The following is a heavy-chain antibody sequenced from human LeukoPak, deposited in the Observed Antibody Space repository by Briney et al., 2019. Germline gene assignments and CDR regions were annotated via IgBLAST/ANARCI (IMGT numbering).Heavy chain of an antibody. Sequence: TGGSLRLSCAASGFTFSSYAMNWVRQAPGKGLEWVPIISGSGGGTYSAVSVKGRFTISRENAKNSLYLQMNSLRAEDTAMYYCARQKQSHGNFDYWGQGTLVTVSS. J-gene: IGHJ4*02. CDR3: ARQKQSHGNFDY. V-gene: IGHV3-23*01. D-gene: IGHD1-26*01. CDR1: GFTFSSYA. CDR2: ISGSGGGT.